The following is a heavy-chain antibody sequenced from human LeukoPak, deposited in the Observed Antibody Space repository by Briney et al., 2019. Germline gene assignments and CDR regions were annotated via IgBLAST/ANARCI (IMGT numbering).Heavy chain of an antibody. V-gene: IGHV4-39*01. CDR1: GGSISSYY. J-gene: IGHJ6*03. Sequence: PSETLSLTCTVSGGSISSYYWGWIRQPPGKGLEWIGSIYYSGSTYYNPSLKSRVTISVDTSKNQFSLKLSSVTAADTAVYYCARQSLSGWPFYYYYYMDVWGKGTTVTISS. CDR3: ARQSLSGWPFYYYYYMDV. CDR2: IYYSGST. D-gene: IGHD6-19*01.